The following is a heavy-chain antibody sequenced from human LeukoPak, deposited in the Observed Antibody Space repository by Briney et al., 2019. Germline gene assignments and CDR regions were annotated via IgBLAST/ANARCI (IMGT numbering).Heavy chain of an antibody. J-gene: IGHJ4*02. CDR2: VTSVGPI. D-gene: IGHD1-26*01. V-gene: IGHV3-23*01. CDR3: ARQFLVGGSLSPFDH. Sequence: GGSLILSCVASGFTFTGYAFNWVRQTPGKGLEWVSTVTSVGPISYADSVKGRFTISRDTSNNTVSLQMNSLTVDDTALYFCARQFLVGGSLSPFDHWGQGSLVAVST. CDR1: GFTFTGYA.